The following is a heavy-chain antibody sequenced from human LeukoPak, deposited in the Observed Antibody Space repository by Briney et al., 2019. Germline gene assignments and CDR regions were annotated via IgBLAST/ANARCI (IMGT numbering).Heavy chain of an antibody. CDR2: ISSSSSYK. CDR1: GFTFGTYS. D-gene: IGHD3-22*01. CDR3: ARARVGDIVVVITPHAFDY. Sequence: GGSLRLSCAASGFTFGTYSMNCVRQAPGKGLEWVSFISSSSSYKYYADSVKGRFTISRDNAKNSLYLQMNSLRAEDTAVYYCARARVGDIVVVITPHAFDYWGQGTLVTVSS. J-gene: IGHJ4*02. V-gene: IGHV3-21*01.